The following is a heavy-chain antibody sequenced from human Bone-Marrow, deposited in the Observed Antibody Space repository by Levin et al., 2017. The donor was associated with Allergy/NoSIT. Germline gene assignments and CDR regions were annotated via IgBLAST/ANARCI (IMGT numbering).Heavy chain of an antibody. CDR1: GGSISSSGYY. Sequence: SQTLSLTCTVSGGSISSSGYYWGWIRQPPGKGLEWIGSLYYSGSTYYNPSLKSRVTKSVDTSKNQFSLKLSSVTAADTAVYYCARHDYGDYGEFDYWGQGTLVTVSS. CDR2: LYYSGST. CDR3: ARHDYGDYGEFDY. J-gene: IGHJ4*02. D-gene: IGHD4-17*01. V-gene: IGHV4-39*01.